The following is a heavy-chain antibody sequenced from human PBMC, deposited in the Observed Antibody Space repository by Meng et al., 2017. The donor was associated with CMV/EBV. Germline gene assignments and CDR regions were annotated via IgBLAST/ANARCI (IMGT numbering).Heavy chain of an antibody. CDR3: AREGIVVVPASRYVDY. J-gene: IGHJ4*02. Sequence: GSSCGGGYYSCCNGRLPWNRLERMGCIDWSGSTYCNPDLKSRVTISVVTSKNQFSLDLCTVTASDTAVYYSAREGIVVVPASRYVDYWGQGTLVTVSS. D-gene: IGHD2-2*01. CDR2: IDWSGST. CDR1: GSSCGGGYY. V-gene: IGHV4-31*02.